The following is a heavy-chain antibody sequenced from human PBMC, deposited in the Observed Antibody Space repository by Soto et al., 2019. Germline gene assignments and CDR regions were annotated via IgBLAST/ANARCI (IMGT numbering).Heavy chain of an antibody. CDR1: GGTFSSYT. D-gene: IGHD4-17*01. Sequence: VASVKVSCKASGGTFSSYTISWVRQAPGQGLEWMGRIIPILGIANYAQKFQGRVTITADKSTSTAYMELSSLRSEDTAVYYCARGRDGDHRGYYYYYMDVWGKGNTVTVSS. CDR3: ARGRDGDHRGYYYYYMDV. J-gene: IGHJ6*03. CDR2: IIPILGIA. V-gene: IGHV1-69*02.